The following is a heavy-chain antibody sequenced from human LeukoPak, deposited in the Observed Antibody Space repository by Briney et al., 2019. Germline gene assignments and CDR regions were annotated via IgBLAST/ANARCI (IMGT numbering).Heavy chain of an antibody. V-gene: IGHV4-39*01. CDR3: ANAASYSVDY. D-gene: IGHD1-26*01. J-gene: IGHJ4*02. Sequence: SETLSLTCTVSGGSVSSSFYYWGWIRQPPGKGLEWIGSMYFSGSTHYNPSLKSRVTISVYTSKNQFSLKLTSVTAADTAVYYCANAASYSVDYWGQGTLVTVSS. CDR1: GGSVSSSFYY. CDR2: MYFSGST.